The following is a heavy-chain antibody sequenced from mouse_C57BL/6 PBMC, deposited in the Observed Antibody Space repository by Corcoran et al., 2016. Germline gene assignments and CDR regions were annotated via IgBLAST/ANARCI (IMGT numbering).Heavy chain of an antibody. J-gene: IGHJ1*03. Sequence: EVQLQQSGPVLVKPGASVKMSCKASGYTFTDYYMNWVKQSHGKSLEWIGVINPYNGGTSYNQKFKGKATLTVDKSSSTAYMELNSLTSEDSAVHYCASDYGYRYWYFDVWGTGTTVTVSS. CDR2: INPYNGGT. CDR3: ASDYGYRYWYFDV. CDR1: GYTFTDYY. D-gene: IGHD2-2*01. V-gene: IGHV1-19*01.